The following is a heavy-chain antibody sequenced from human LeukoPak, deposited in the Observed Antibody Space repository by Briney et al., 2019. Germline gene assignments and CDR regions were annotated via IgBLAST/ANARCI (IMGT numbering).Heavy chain of an antibody. CDR3: ARGYSTGYRGFDY. D-gene: IGHD6-19*01. CDR2: IHGGGIT. CDR1: GFTFSSYA. J-gene: IGHJ4*02. V-gene: IGHV3-66*01. Sequence: PGGSLRLSCAASGFTFSSYAMSWVRQAPGKGLEWVSVIHGGGITYYAGSVKGRFTISRDDSKNTLYLQMNSLRAEDTAVYYCARGYSTGYRGFDYWGQGTLVTVSS.